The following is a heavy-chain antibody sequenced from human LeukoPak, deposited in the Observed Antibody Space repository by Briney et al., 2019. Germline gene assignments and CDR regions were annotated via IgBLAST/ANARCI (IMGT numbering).Heavy chain of an antibody. CDR3: ARDHWGIVVNGYDYFYYDMDV. Sequence: ASVKVSCKASGGSFITSGFSWVRQAPGQGLEWMGGVIPIYGTPSYAQKFQGRVTITTDESTSTAYMELSSLRSEDTAVYYCARDHWGIVVNGYDYFYYDMDVWGQGTTVTVSS. CDR2: VIPIYGTP. V-gene: IGHV1-69*05. CDR1: GGSFITSG. J-gene: IGHJ6*02. D-gene: IGHD7-27*01.